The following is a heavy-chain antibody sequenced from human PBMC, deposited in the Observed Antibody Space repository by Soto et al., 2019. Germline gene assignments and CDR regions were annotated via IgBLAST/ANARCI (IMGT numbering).Heavy chain of an antibody. CDR2: IKQDGSEK. CDR3: ARDLGYCSGGNCYSVFDY. J-gene: IGHJ4*02. V-gene: IGHV3-7*01. Sequence: GGSLRLSCAASGFTFSSYWMNWVRQAPGKGLEWVANIKQDGSEKYYVDSVKGRFTISRDNAKNSLYLQMNSLRAEDTAVYYCARDLGYCSGGNCYSVFDYWGQGTLVTVSS. D-gene: IGHD2-15*01. CDR1: GFTFSSYW.